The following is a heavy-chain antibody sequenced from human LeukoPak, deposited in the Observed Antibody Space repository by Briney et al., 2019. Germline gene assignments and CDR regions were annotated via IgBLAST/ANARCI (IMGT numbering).Heavy chain of an antibody. CDR2: IIPILNIT. V-gene: IGHV1-69*04. D-gene: IGHD3-22*01. Sequence: SVKVSCKASRGTFSKYAISWVRQAPGQGLEWMGRIIPILNITHYAQKFQGRVTTAADKSTSTAYMELRSLRSEDTAVYYCARDDDRAREIDYWGQGTLVTVSS. CDR3: ARDDDRAREIDY. J-gene: IGHJ4*02. CDR1: RGTFSKYA.